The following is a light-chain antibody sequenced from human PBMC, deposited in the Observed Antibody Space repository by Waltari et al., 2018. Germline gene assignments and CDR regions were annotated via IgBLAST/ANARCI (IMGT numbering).Light chain of an antibody. Sequence: DIQMTQSPSSLSASVGDRVLITCRASQYLNNYLNWYQQKTWKPPYLLIYAASTLHDGVPSRFSGSGSGTEFTLTISGIQPEDFAAYYCQQIYSAPRMFGQGTKVEVK. CDR3: QQIYSAPRM. CDR1: QYLNNY. J-gene: IGKJ1*01. V-gene: IGKV1-39*01. CDR2: AAS.